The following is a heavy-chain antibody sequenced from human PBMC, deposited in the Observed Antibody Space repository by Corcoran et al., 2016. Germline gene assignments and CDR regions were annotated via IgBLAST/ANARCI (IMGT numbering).Heavy chain of an antibody. J-gene: IGHJ3*02. CDR2: ISSSSSTI. CDR1: GFTFSSYI. Sequence: DVQLVESGGGLLQPGGSLRLCCAASGFTFSSYIMNWVRQAPGKELEWVSYISSSSSTIYYADSVKGRFTISRDNAKNSLYLQMNSLRAEETAVYYCARVAFWPNDAFDIWGQGTMVTVSS. D-gene: IGHD3-3*02. CDR3: ARVAFWPNDAFDI. V-gene: IGHV3-48*04.